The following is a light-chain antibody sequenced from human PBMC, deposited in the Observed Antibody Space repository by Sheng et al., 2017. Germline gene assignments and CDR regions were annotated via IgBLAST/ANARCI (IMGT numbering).Light chain of an antibody. V-gene: IGLV3-21*02. CDR2: ADS. Sequence: SYELTQPPSVSVAPGQTARITCGGNKIGSKSVHWYRQRPGQAPVLVVYADSGRPSGIPERFSGSKSGNTATLTISRVEAGDEADYYCQVWDVTTDLYYVFGAGTKVTVL. J-gene: IGLJ1*01. CDR1: KIGSKS. CDR3: QVWDVTTDLYYV.